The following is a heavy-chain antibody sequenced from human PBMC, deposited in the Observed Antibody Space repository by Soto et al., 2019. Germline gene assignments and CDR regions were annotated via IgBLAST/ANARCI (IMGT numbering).Heavy chain of an antibody. CDR2: LDGAGGST. Sequence: VGSLRLSGLASGFTLSDFAMTWVRHVPGRGLEWVASLDGAGGSTYYAESVRGRFSISRDNSQNTLFLQMKRLTVDDTAIYYCAAPRDEYGSGVSWFTYGMDIWGQGTTVTVSS. J-gene: IGHJ6*02. V-gene: IGHV3-23*01. CDR3: AAPRDEYGSGVSWFTYGMDI. CDR1: GFTLSDFA. D-gene: IGHD3-10*01.